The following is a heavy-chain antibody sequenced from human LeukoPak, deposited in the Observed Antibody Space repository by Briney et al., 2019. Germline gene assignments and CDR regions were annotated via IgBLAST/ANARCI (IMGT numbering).Heavy chain of an antibody. Sequence: SETLSLTCTVSGGSVSSGSYYWSWIRQPPGKGLEWIVYIYYSGSTNYNPSLKSRVTISVDTSKNQFSLKLSSVTAADTAVYYCASSHRRDGYTPDYWGQGTLVTVSS. V-gene: IGHV4-61*01. CDR3: ASSHRRDGYTPDY. J-gene: IGHJ4*02. D-gene: IGHD5-24*01. CDR1: GGSVSSGSYY. CDR2: IYYSGST.